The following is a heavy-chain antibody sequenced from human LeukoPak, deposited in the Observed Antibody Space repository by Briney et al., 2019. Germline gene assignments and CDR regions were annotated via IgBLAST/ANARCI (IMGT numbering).Heavy chain of an antibody. V-gene: IGHV1-18*01. Sequence: ASVKVSCKPSGYTFTSHGISWVRQAPGQGLEWMGWISAYKGNTNYAQKFQGRVTMTTDTSTSTAYMELRSLRSDDTAVYYCATESGTYRFDHWGQGTLVTVSS. J-gene: IGHJ4*02. CDR3: ATESGTYRFDH. CDR1: GYTFTSHG. D-gene: IGHD1-26*01. CDR2: ISAYKGNT.